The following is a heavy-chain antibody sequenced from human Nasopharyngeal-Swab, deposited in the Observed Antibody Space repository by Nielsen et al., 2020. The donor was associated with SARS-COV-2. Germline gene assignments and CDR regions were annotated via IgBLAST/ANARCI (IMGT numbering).Heavy chain of an antibody. V-gene: IGHV4-34*01. Sequence: GSLRLSCTVSGGSISSYYWSWIRQPPGKGLEWIGEINHSGSTNYNPSLKSRVTISVDTSKNQFSLKLSSVTAADTAVYYCARGVERWGQGTLVTVSS. CDR3: ARGVER. CDR1: GGSISSYY. J-gene: IGHJ4*02. CDR2: INHSGST.